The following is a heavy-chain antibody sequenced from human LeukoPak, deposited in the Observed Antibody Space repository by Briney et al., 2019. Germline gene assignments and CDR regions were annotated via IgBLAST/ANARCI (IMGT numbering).Heavy chain of an antibody. CDR2: ISYDGSNK. Sequence: GGSLRLSCAASGFTFSSYAMHWVRQAPGKGLEWVAVISYDGSNKYYADSVKGRFTISRDNSKNTLYLQMNSLRAEDTAVYYCARSSMDIAIPIPDYWGQGTLVTVSS. CDR3: ARSSMDIAIPIPDY. CDR1: GFTFSSYA. J-gene: IGHJ4*02. D-gene: IGHD5-18*01. V-gene: IGHV3-30*04.